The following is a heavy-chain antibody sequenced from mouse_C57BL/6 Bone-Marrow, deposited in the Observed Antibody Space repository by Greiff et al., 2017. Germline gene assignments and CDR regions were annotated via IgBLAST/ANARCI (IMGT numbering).Heavy chain of an antibody. CDR3: AREMTTGYYAMDY. Sequence: QVQLQQSGAELARPGASVKLSCKASGYTFTSYGISWVKQRTGQGLEWIGEIYPRSGNPYYNEKFKGKATLTADKSSSTAYMELRSLTSADSAVYFCAREMTTGYYAMDYWGQGTSVTVSS. J-gene: IGHJ4*01. D-gene: IGHD2-4*01. V-gene: IGHV1-81*01. CDR2: IYPRSGNP. CDR1: GYTFTSYG.